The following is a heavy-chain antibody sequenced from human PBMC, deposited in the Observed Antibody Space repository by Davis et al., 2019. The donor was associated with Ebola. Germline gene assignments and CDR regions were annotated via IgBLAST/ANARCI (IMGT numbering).Heavy chain of an antibody. D-gene: IGHD4-11*01. J-gene: IGHJ6*02. CDR2: IKQDGSEK. CDR1: GFTFSSYA. CDR3: AKADDYSNSRYYYYGMDV. Sequence: GGSLRLSCAASGFTFSSYAMSWVRQAPGKGLEWVANIKQDGSEKYYVDSVKGRFTISRDNAKNSLYLQMNSLRAEDTAVYYCAKADDYSNSRYYYYGMDVWGQGTTVTVSS. V-gene: IGHV3-7*03.